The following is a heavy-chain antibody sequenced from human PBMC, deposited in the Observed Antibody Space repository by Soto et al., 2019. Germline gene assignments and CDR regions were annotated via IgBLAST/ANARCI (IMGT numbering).Heavy chain of an antibody. V-gene: IGHV3-30*18. CDR1: GFTFSSYG. D-gene: IGHD6-13*01. Sequence: QVQLVESGGGVVQPGRSLRLSCAASGFTFSSYGMHWVRQAPGKGLAWVAVISSDGRNKYYADSVKGRFTISRDNSKNTLDMPMNSLRAEDTAVYYCAKDQRDSISWYPGNSYYYGMDVWGQGTTVTVSS. CDR3: AKDQRDSISWYPGNSYYYGMDV. CDR2: ISSDGRNK. J-gene: IGHJ6*02.